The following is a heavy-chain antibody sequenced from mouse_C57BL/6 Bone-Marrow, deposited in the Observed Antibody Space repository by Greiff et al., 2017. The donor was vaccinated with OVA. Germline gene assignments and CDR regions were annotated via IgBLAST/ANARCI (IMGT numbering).Heavy chain of an antibody. CDR3: ARLYYYGSPFYWYFDV. J-gene: IGHJ1*03. CDR2: ISNLAYSI. V-gene: IGHV5-15*01. Sequence: EVKLVESGGGLVQPGGSLKLSCAASGFTFSDYGMAWVRQAPRKGPEWVAFISNLAYSIYYADTVTGRFTISRENAKNTLYLEMSSLRSEDTAMYYCARLYYYGSPFYWYFDVWGTGTTVTVSS. CDR1: GFTFSDYG. D-gene: IGHD1-1*01.